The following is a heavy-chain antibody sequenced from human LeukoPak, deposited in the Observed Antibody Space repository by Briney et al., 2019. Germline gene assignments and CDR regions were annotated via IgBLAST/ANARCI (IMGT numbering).Heavy chain of an antibody. Sequence: RTSETLSLTCSVSGDSISTYHWNWIRKLPGGGLEWVGYMQSTGNSNYNPSLRSRVTMFVDTSKNQVALILRSVTAADTAVYFCARDKQHSYGRYFDHWGQGALVTVSS. D-gene: IGHD5-18*01. CDR1: GDSISTYH. J-gene: IGHJ4*02. CDR3: ARDKQHSYGRYFDH. CDR2: MQSTGNS. V-gene: IGHV4-59*01.